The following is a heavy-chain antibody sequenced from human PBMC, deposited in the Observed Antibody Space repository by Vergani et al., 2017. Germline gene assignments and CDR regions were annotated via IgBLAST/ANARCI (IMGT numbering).Heavy chain of an antibody. CDR3: ARHARYSDVTGNYVYYGMDV. V-gene: IGHV5-51*01. CDR1: GYTFVNHP. J-gene: IGHJ6*02. Sequence: AQLGQSDSEVKKPGDSVTLSCKTSGYTFVNHPITWVRQMPGKGLEWMGIVYPADSDTRYSPSFKGQVTVSADKSTSTAFLEWSGLKVTDTAIYYCARHARYSDVTGNYVYYGMDVWGQGTSVIVSS. D-gene: IGHD3-16*01. CDR2: VYPADSDT.